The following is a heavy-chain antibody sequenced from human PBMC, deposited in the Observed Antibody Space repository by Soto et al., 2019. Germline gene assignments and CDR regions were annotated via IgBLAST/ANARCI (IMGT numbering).Heavy chain of an antibody. D-gene: IGHD6-19*01. CDR2: MWYDASNR. Sequence: QVQLVESGGGVVQPGRSLRLSCAASGFSIRSSGLHWVRQAPGKGLEWLAVMWYDASNRFYADAVKGRFTVSRDISNNTLYLLMNSLRAEDTAVYYCARDRGAGWYGGLDTWGQGTLVTVSP. J-gene: IGHJ3*02. CDR1: GFSIRSSG. CDR3: ARDRGAGWYGGLDT. V-gene: IGHV3-33*01.